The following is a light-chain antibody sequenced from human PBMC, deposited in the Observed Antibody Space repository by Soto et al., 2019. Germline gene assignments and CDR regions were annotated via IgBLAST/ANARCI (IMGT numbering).Light chain of an antibody. V-gene: IGLV2-14*01. Sequence: QSALTQPASVSGSPGQSITISCTGASSDVGGFRYVSWFQQHPGKAPKLILYEVNNRPSGVSDRFSGSKSGNTASLNISGLQADDEADYYCNSYSSGSTPYVFGTGTKLTV. J-gene: IGLJ1*01. CDR3: NSYSSGSTPYV. CDR2: EVN. CDR1: SSDVGGFRY.